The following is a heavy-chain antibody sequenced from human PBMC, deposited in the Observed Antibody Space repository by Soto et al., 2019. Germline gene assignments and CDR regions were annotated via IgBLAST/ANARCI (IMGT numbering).Heavy chain of an antibody. V-gene: IGHV1-24*01. J-gene: IGHJ3*02. D-gene: IGHD2-15*01. CDR3: ATDRPYCSGGSCGDAFDI. CDR1: GYTITELS. CDR2: FDPEDGET. Sequence: SVKVYRTVFGYTITELSMDWGRMTNEKGLEWMGGFDPEDGETIYAQKFQGRVTMTEDTSTDTAYMELSSLRSEDTAVYYCATDRPYCSGGSCGDAFDIWGQGTMVTAS.